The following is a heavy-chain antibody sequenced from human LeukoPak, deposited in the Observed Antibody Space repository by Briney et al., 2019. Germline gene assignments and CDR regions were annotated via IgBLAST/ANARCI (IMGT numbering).Heavy chain of an antibody. V-gene: IGHV3-30*02. CDR1: GFTFSSYG. CDR2: IRYDGSNK. CDR3: ARDPFNTAMVTYYYMDV. D-gene: IGHD5-18*01. J-gene: IGHJ6*03. Sequence: GESLKISCAASGFTFSSYGMHWVRQAPGKGLEWVAFIRYDGSNKYYADSVKGRFTISRDNSKNTLYLQMNSLRAEDTAVYCCARDPFNTAMVTYYYMDVWGKGTTVTVSS.